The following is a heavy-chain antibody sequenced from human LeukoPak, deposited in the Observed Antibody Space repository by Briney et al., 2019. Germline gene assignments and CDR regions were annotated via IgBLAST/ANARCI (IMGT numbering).Heavy chain of an antibody. D-gene: IGHD2-2*01. V-gene: IGHV3-30*02. CDR2: IRYDGSNK. J-gene: IGHJ4*02. Sequence: GGFLRLSCAASGFTFSSYGMHWVRQAPGKGLEWVAFIRYDGSNKYYADSVKGRFTISRDNSKNTLYLQMNSLRAEDTAVYYCAKAQAVVTWGLYWGQGTLVTVSS. CDR1: GFTFSSYG. CDR3: AKAQAVVTWGLY.